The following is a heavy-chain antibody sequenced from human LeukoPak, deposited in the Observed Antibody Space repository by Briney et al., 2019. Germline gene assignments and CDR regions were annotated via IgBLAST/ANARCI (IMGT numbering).Heavy chain of an antibody. D-gene: IGHD6-19*01. J-gene: IGHJ4*02. CDR2: ISAYTGNR. CDR3: ARGTAAVAGVFDY. Sequence: GASVKVSCKASGYTFSSHGIIWVRQAPGQGPEWVGWISAYTGNRNYAEKFQGRVTMTTDTSTSTAYMELRSLRAGDTAVYYCARGTAAVAGVFDYWGQGTLVTVSS. CDR1: GYTFSSHG. V-gene: IGHV1-18*01.